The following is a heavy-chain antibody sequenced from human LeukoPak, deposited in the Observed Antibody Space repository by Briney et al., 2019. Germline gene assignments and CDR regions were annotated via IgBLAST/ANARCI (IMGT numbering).Heavy chain of an antibody. V-gene: IGHV4-30-2*01. D-gene: IGHD4/OR15-4a*01. CDR2: IYHSGST. CDR3: ARDGKYYGARDAFDI. CDR1: GGSISSSAYY. J-gene: IGHJ3*02. Sequence: PSETLSLTCTVSGGSISSSAYYWGWIRQPPGKGLEWIGYIYHSGSTYYNPSLKSRVTISVDRSKNQFSLKLSSVTAADTAVYYCARDGKYYGARDAFDIWGQGTMVTVSS.